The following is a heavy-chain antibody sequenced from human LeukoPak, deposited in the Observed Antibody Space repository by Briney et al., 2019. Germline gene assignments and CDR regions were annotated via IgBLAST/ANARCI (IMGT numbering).Heavy chain of an antibody. J-gene: IGHJ4*02. CDR3: ARGHDYNDPYFNY. V-gene: IGHV5-51*01. CDR2: IYPGDSDT. D-gene: IGHD5-24*01. CDR1: GYSFTTYW. Sequence: GESLKISCKGSGYSFTTYWIGWVRQMPGKALGWIGIIYPGDSDTRYSPSFQGQVTISVDKSISTAYLQWSSLKASDTAMYYCARGHDYNDPYFNYWGQGTLVTVSS.